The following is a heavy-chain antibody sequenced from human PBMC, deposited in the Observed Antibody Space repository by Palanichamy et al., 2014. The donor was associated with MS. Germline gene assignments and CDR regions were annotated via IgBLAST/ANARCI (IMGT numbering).Heavy chain of an antibody. CDR1: GDSVYASNVA. D-gene: IGHD3-3*01. J-gene: IGHJ3*02. V-gene: IGHV6-1*01. Sequence: QIQLQQSGPGLVKASQSLSLTCAISGDSVYASNVAWNWIRQSPSRGLEWLGRTYYRSKWVNDYAVSVKSRITISPDTSKNQFSLQLKSVSPDDTAVYYCVRGRDSAFDIWGQGTMVTVSS. CDR3: VRGRDSAFDI. CDR2: TYYRSKWVN.